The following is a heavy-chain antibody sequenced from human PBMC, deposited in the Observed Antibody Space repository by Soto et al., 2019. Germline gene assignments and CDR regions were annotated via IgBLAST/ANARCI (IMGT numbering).Heavy chain of an antibody. CDR1: GGSISSSNW. CDR2: IYHSGSP. J-gene: IGHJ4*02. D-gene: IGHD3-22*01. CDR3: ARDEYDASGYYLSSFHY. Sequence: SETLSLTCAVSGGSISSSNWWSWVRQPPGKGLEWIGEIYHSGSPSYNPSLKSRVTISVDKSKNHFSLNLSSVTAADTAVYYCARDEYDASGYYLSSFHYWGQGTLVTVS. V-gene: IGHV4-4*02.